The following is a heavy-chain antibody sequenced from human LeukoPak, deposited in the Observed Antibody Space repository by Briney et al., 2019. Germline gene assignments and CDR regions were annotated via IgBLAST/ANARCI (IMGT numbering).Heavy chain of an antibody. CDR1: GFTFSNYW. J-gene: IGHJ6*03. CDR2: INQDGSEE. CDR3: ASKGYCSSTTCSPEDFYYYMDV. V-gene: IGHV3-7*01. D-gene: IGHD2-2*01. Sequence: GGSLRLSCAASGFTFSNYWMTWVRQAPGKGLEWVANINQDGSEEYYVDSVKGRFTISRDNAKNSLYLQMNSLRAEDTAVYYCASKGYCSSTTCSPEDFYYYMDVWGKGTTVTVSS.